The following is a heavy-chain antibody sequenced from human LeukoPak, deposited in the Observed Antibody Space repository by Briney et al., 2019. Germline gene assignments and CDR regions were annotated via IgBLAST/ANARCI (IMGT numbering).Heavy chain of an antibody. CDR3: ARWSYGSGYALDY. D-gene: IGHD5-12*01. CDR2: ISGSSNTI. CDR1: GFTFSSYS. V-gene: IGHV3-48*01. J-gene: IGHJ4*02. Sequence: AGGSLRLSCAASGFTFSSYSVNWVRQAPGKGLEWVSYISGSSNTIYYADSVKGRFTISRDNAKNSLYLQMNSLRAEDTAVYYCARWSYGSGYALDYWGQGTLVTVSS.